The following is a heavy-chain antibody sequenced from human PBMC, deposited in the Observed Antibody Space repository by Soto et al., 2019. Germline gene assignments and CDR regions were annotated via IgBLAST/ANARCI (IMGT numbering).Heavy chain of an antibody. D-gene: IGHD3-9*01. CDR1: GGTFSSYA. CDR3: ARVYDILTGYYKGWYYYYGMDV. J-gene: IGHJ6*02. CDR2: IIPIFGTA. Sequence: ASVKVSCKASGGTFSSYAISWVRQAPGQGLEWMGGIIPIFGTANYAQKFQGRVTITADESTSTAYMELSSLRSEDTAVYYCARVYDILTGYYKGWYYYYGMDVWDQGTTVTVSS. V-gene: IGHV1-69*13.